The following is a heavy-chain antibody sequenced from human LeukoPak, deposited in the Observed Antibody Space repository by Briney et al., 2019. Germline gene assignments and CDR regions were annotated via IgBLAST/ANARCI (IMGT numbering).Heavy chain of an antibody. J-gene: IGHJ5*01. CDR1: GGSISSYY. CDR2: IYDSGTT. CDR3: ARTGQQLVFAS. Sequence: PSETLSLTCTVSGGSISSYYWRWIRQPPGKGLEWIGCIYDSGTTNYNPSLKSRVTISGDTSKNQFSLKLSSVTAADTAVYFCARTGQQLVFASWGQGTLVTISS. D-gene: IGHD6-13*01. V-gene: IGHV4-59*01.